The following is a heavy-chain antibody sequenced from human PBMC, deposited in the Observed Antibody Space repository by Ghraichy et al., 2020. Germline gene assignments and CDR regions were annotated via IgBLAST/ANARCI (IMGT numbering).Heavy chain of an antibody. CDR2: ISYDGSNK. J-gene: IGHJ4*02. CDR1: GFTFSSYA. Sequence: GGSLRLSCAASGFTFSSYAMHWVRQAPGKGLEWVAVISYDGSNKYYADSVKGRFTISRDNSKNTLYLQMNSLRAEDTAVYYCARASSGWFNHDYWGQGTLVTVSS. V-gene: IGHV3-30*04. D-gene: IGHD6-19*01. CDR3: ARASSGWFNHDY.